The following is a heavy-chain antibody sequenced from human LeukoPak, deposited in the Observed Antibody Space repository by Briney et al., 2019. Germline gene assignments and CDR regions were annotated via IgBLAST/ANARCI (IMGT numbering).Heavy chain of an antibody. CDR1: GFTFSSYS. V-gene: IGHV3-21*01. CDR2: ISSSSSYI. CDR3: ARNYCGGDCYLYYYYMDV. D-gene: IGHD2-21*02. Sequence: GGSLRLSCAASGFTFSSYSMNWVRQAPGKGLEWVSSISSSSSYIYYADSVKGRFTISRDNAKNLLYLQMNSLRAEDTAVYYCARNYCGGDCYLYYYYMDVWGKGTTVTISS. J-gene: IGHJ6*03.